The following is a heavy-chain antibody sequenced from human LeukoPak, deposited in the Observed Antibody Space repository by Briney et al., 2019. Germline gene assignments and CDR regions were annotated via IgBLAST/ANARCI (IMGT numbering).Heavy chain of an antibody. V-gene: IGHV3-43D*04. J-gene: IGHJ6*03. CDR3: AKDRYCSSTSCYSYMDV. CDR1: GFTFDDYA. D-gene: IGHD2-2*02. Sequence: GGSLRLSCAASGFTFDDYAMHWVRQAPGKGLEWGSLISWDGGSTYYADSVKGRFTISRDNSKNSLYLQMNSLRAEDTALYYCAKDRYCSSTSCYSYMDVWGKGTTVTVSS. CDR2: ISWDGGST.